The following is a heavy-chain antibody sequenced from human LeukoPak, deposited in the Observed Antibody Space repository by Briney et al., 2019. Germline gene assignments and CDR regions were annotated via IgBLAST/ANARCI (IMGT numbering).Heavy chain of an antibody. CDR3: AKVNYYGSGSYSPYGMDV. V-gene: IGHV3-23*01. CDR1: GFTFSSYA. D-gene: IGHD3-10*01. CDR2: ISGSGSST. Sequence: GGSLRLSCAASGFTFSSYAMSWVRQAPGKGLGWVSGISGSGSSTYYADSVKGRFTIARDNSKNTLYLQMNSLRAEDTAVFYCAKVNYYGSGSYSPYGMDVWGQGTTVTVSS. J-gene: IGHJ6*02.